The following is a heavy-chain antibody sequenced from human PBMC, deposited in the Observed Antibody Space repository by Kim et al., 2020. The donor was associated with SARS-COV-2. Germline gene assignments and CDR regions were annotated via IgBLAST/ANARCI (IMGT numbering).Heavy chain of an antibody. J-gene: IGHJ4*02. CDR2: ISYDGSNK. Sequence: GGSLRLSCAASGFTFSSYGMHWVRQAPGKGLEWVAVISYDGSNKYYADSVKGRFTISRDNSKNTLYLQMNSLRAEDTAVYYCAKGLKYYYDSSGYLIDYWGQGTLVTVSS. CDR3: AKGLKYYYDSSGYLIDY. V-gene: IGHV3-30*18. D-gene: IGHD3-22*01. CDR1: GFTFSSYG.